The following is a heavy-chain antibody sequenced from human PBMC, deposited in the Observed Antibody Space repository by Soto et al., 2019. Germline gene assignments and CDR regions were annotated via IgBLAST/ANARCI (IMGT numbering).Heavy chain of an antibody. CDR2: TCDRAGGYK. CDR3: ARGNALDV. D-gene: IGHD3-10*01. J-gene: IGHJ3*01. CDR1: GDSVSSNSAT. V-gene: IGHV6-1*01. Sequence: PSQTPSLPFAISGDSVSSNSATWSWIRQSPSRGLAWLGRTCDRAGGYKDDAPSVKSRITINPDTCKRPFFRQLNSMTPEDTAVYYCARGNALDVWGQGTVVTV.